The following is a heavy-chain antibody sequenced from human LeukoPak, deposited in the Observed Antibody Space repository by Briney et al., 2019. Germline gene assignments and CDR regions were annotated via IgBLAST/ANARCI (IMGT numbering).Heavy chain of an antibody. CDR3: ARGVTVLDY. J-gene: IGHJ4*02. CDR1: GGTFSSYA. Sequence: GASVRVSCKASGGTFSSYAISWVRQAPGQGLGWMGGIIPIFGTANYAQKFQGRVTIPADETTSTGYMELSSLRSEDTAGYYCARGVTVLDYWGQGTLVTVSS. V-gene: IGHV1-69*13. CDR2: IIPIFGTA. D-gene: IGHD4-17*01.